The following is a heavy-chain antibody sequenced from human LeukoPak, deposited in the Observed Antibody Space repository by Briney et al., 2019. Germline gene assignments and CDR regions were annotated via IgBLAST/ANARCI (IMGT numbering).Heavy chain of an antibody. J-gene: IGHJ4*02. CDR3: AKDVFTAYDY. D-gene: IGHD5-18*01. CDR1: GFTFSSYS. Sequence: GGSLRLSCAASGFTFSSYSMIWVRQAPGKGLEWVSYISISSSSMYYADSMKGRITISRDNSKNTLYLQMNSLRAEDTAVYYCAKDVFTAYDYWGQGTLVTVSS. V-gene: IGHV3-21*04. CDR2: ISISSSSM.